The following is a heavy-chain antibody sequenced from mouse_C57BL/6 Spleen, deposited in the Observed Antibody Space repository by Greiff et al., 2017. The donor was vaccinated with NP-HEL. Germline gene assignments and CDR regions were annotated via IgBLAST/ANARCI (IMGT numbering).Heavy chain of an antibody. D-gene: IGHD2-3*01. Sequence: QVQLQQSGAELVRPGTSVKVSCKASGYAFTNYLIEWVKQRPGQGLEWIGVINPGSGGTNYNEKFKGKATLTADKSSSTAYMQLSSLTSEDSAVYFCARKGDGYDYWGKGTTLTVYS. CDR3: ARKGDGYDY. V-gene: IGHV1-54*01. CDR2: INPGSGGT. CDR1: GYAFTNYL. J-gene: IGHJ2*01.